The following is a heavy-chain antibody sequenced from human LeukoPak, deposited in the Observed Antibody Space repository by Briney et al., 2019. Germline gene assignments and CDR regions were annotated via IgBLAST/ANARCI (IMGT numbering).Heavy chain of an antibody. CDR1: GGTFSSYA. D-gene: IGHD3-3*01. V-gene: IGHV1-18*01. Sequence: ASVKVSCKASGGTFSSYAISWVRQAPGQGLEWMGWISAYNGNTNYAQKLQGRVTMTTDTSTSTAYMELRSLRSDDTAVYYCAAREEIYDFREFDPWGQGTLVTVSS. CDR2: ISAYNGNT. CDR3: AAREEIYDFREFDP. J-gene: IGHJ5*02.